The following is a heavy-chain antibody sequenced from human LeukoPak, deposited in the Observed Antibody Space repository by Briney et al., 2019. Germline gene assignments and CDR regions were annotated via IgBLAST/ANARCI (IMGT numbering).Heavy chain of an antibody. Sequence: PGGSLRLSCAASGFTFRTYSIIWVRQAPGKGLEWVSHIGGSGSFIYYADSVKGRFTISRDNAKNSVFLQMNSLRAEDTAVYYCARSPSYYYYYYMDVWGKGTTVTVSS. CDR2: IGGSGSFI. V-gene: IGHV3-48*01. CDR1: GFTFRTYS. CDR3: ARSPSYYYYYYMDV. J-gene: IGHJ6*03. D-gene: IGHD6-6*01.